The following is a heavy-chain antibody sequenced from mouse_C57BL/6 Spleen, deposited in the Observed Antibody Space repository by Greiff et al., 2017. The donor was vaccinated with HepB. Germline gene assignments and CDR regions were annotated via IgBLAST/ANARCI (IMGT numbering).Heavy chain of an antibody. CDR1: GYTFTSYG. V-gene: IGHV1-81*01. Sequence: QVQLQQSGAELARPGASVKLSCKASGYTFTSYGISWVKQRTGQGLEWIGEIYPRSGNTYYNEKFKGKATLTADKSSSTAYMELRSLTSEDSAVYFCAREGYDYFWYFDVWGTGTTVTVSS. D-gene: IGHD2-4*01. CDR2: IYPRSGNT. J-gene: IGHJ1*03. CDR3: AREGYDYFWYFDV.